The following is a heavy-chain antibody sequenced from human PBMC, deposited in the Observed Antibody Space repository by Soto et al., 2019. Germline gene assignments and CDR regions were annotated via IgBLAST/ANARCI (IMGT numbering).Heavy chain of an antibody. CDR3: XXXXXXXXXXXXXXXGWFDP. CDR2: MNPNSGKI. V-gene: IGHV1-8*01. J-gene: IGHJ5*02. CDR1: GYTFTNYD. Sequence: QVQLVQSGAEVKKPGASVKVSCKASGYTFTNYDINWVRQATGQGPEYMGWMNPNSGKIGYVQKFQGRVTMTSNTAISTAYMELSSLXFXXXXXXXXXXXXXXXXXXXXXXXGWFDPWGQGTLVTVXS.